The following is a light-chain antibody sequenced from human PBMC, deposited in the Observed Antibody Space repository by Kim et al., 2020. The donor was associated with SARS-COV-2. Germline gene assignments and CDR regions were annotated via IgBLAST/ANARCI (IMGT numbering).Light chain of an antibody. J-gene: IGKJ2*01. CDR3: QQYKNWPPYT. V-gene: IGKV3-15*01. CDR2: SAS. Sequence: VSPGERATLSCRARQSVDNKLAWYQQKPGQAPRLLIYSASTRATGIPARFSGSGSGTEFTLTISSLQSEDFALYYCQQYKNWPPYTFGQGTKVEI. CDR1: QSVDNK.